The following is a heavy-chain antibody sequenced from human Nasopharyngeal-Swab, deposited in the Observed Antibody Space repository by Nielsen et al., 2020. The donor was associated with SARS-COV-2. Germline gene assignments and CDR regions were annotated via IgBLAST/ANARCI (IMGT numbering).Heavy chain of an antibody. CDR3: ATYGYGSYYYYYMDV. D-gene: IGHD5-18*01. V-gene: IGHV4-39*01. CDR1: GGSISSSSYY. Sequence: SQTLPLTCTVSGGSISSSSYYWVWLRHPPGKGLERIGSLYYSGSTYYNPSLKSRITISVDTSKNQFSLKLSPVTAADTAVYYCATYGYGSYYYYYMDVWGKGTTVTVSS. J-gene: IGHJ6*03. CDR2: LYYSGST.